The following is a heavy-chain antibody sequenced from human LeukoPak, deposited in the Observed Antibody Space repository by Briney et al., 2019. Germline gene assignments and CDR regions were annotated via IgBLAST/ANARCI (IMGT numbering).Heavy chain of an antibody. CDR1: GGTFSSYA. Sequence: ASVKVSCKTSGGTFSSYAISWVRQAPGQGLEWMGIINPSGGSTSYAQKFQGRVTMTRDTSTSTVYMELSSLRSEDTAVYYCARDRDGYKDWGQGTLVTVSS. CDR3: ARDRDGYKD. D-gene: IGHD5-24*01. V-gene: IGHV1-46*01. J-gene: IGHJ4*02. CDR2: INPSGGST.